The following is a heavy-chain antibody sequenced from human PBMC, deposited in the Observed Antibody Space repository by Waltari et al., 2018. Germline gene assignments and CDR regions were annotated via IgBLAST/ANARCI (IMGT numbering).Heavy chain of an antibody. CDR1: GSPFTAYY. CDR3: ARVTRTGTHSFDY. Sequence: QVQLVQCGAEVKKPGASVKVSCKASGSPFTAYYVPWVRQAPGQGLEWMGWINPNSGGTNYAQKFQGRVTMTRDTSISTAYMELSRLRSDDTAVYYCARVTRTGTHSFDYWGQGTLVTVSS. V-gene: IGHV1-2*02. CDR2: INPNSGGT. D-gene: IGHD1-1*01. J-gene: IGHJ4*02.